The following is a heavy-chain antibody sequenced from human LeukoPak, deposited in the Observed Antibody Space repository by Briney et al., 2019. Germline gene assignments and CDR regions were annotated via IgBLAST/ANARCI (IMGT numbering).Heavy chain of an antibody. CDR3: AKDHYGGNHYYYGMDV. V-gene: IGHV4-34*01. CDR2: INHSGST. CDR1: GGSFSGYY. D-gene: IGHD4-23*01. Sequence: PSETLSLTCAVYGGSFSGYYWSWIRQPPGKGLEWIGEINHSGSTNYNPSLKSRVTISVDTSKNQFSLKLSSVTAADTAVYYCAKDHYGGNHYYYGMDVWGQGTTVTVSS. J-gene: IGHJ6*02.